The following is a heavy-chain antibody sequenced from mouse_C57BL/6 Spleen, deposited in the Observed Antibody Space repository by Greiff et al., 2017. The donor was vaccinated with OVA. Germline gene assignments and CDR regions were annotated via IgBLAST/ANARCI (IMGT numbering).Heavy chain of an antibody. Sequence: QVQLQQPGAELVRPGSSVKLSCKASGYTFTSYWMHWVKQRPIQGLEWIGNIDPSDSETNYNQKFKDKATLTVDKSSSTAYMQLSSLTSEDSAVYYCARSNSNYDYWGQGTTLTVSS. J-gene: IGHJ2*01. D-gene: IGHD2-5*01. CDR1: GYTFTSYW. CDR3: ARSNSNYDY. CDR2: IDPSDSET. V-gene: IGHV1-52*01.